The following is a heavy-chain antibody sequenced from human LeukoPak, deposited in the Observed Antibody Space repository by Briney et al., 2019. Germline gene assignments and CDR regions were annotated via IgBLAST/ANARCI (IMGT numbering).Heavy chain of an antibody. CDR3: ARQNEEQLIFDY. V-gene: IGHV4-39*01. CDR2: IYYSGST. D-gene: IGHD6-13*01. J-gene: IGHJ4*02. CDR1: GGSISSSSYY. Sequence: PSETLPLTCTVSGGSISSSSYYWGWIRQPPGKGLEWIGSIYYSGSTYYNPSLKSRVTISVDTSKNQFSLKLSSVTAADTAVYYCARQNEEQLIFDYWGQGTLVTVSS.